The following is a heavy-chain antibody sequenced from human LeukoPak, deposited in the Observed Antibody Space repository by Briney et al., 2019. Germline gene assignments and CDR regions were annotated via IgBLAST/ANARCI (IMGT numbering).Heavy chain of an antibody. Sequence: PGGSLRLSCAASGFTVSSNYMSWVRQAPGKGLEWVSVIYSGGSTYYADSVKGRFTISRDNSKNTLYLQMNSLRAEDTAVYYCAKVAGGYYYGSGSYSYFDYWGQGTLVTVSS. J-gene: IGHJ4*02. V-gene: IGHV3-53*01. D-gene: IGHD3-10*01. CDR3: AKVAGGYYYGSGSYSYFDY. CDR1: GFTVSSNY. CDR2: IYSGGST.